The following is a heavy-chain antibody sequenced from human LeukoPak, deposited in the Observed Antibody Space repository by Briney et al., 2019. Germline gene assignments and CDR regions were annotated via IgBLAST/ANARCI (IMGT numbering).Heavy chain of an antibody. J-gene: IGHJ4*02. CDR1: GYTFTSYY. V-gene: IGHV1-46*01. Sequence: ASVKVSCKASGYTFTSYYMHWVRQAPGQGLEWMGIINPSGGSTSYAQKFQGRVTMTRDVSTSTVYMELSSLRSEDTAVYYCARRGCSSTSCRPFFLDYWGQETLVTVSS. D-gene: IGHD2-2*01. CDR2: INPSGGST. CDR3: ARRGCSSTSCRPFFLDY.